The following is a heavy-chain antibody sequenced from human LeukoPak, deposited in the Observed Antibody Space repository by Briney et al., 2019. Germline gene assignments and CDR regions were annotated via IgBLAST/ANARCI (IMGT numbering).Heavy chain of an antibody. J-gene: IGHJ5*02. D-gene: IGHD3-10*01. V-gene: IGHV5-51*01. Sequence: GESLKISCKGSGYSFTSYWIGWVRQMPGKGLEWMGIIYPGDSDTRYSPSFQGQVTISADKSISTAYLQWSSLKASDTAMYYCARLDRAWAMVRGVIPPNWFDPWGQGTLVTVSS. CDR2: IYPGDSDT. CDR1: GYSFTSYW. CDR3: ARLDRAWAMVRGVIPPNWFDP.